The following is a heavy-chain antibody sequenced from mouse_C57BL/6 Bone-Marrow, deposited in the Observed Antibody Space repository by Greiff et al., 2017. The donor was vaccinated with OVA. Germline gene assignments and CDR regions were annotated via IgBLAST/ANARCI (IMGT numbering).Heavy chain of an antibody. CDR3: ARTTVVARYWYFDV. Sequence: QVQLQQSGAELARPGASVKLSCKASGYTFTSYGISWVKQRTGQGLEWIGEIYPRSGNTYYNEKCKGKATLTSDKSSSTAYMELRSLTSEDSAVYFCARTTVVARYWYFDVWGTGTTVTVSS. CDR1: GYTFTSYG. CDR2: IYPRSGNT. V-gene: IGHV1-81*01. D-gene: IGHD1-1*01. J-gene: IGHJ1*03.